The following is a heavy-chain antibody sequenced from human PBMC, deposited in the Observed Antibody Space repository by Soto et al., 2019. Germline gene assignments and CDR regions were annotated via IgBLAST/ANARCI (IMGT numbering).Heavy chain of an antibody. Sequence: GGSLRLSCAASGFIFTSYGMHWVRQAPGKGLEWMALILHDGSAEYYADSVKGRFTISRDNSKNTLYLQMNSLTAEDTAVYYCARSRDGYSFYFYYGMDGWGQGNTVTVS. CDR2: ILHDGSAE. CDR3: ARSRDGYSFYFYYGMDG. D-gene: IGHD4-4*01. J-gene: IGHJ6*02. CDR1: GFIFTSYG. V-gene: IGHV3-30*03.